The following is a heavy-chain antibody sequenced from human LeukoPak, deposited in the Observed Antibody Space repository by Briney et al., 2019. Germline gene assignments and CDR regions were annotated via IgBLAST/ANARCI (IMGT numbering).Heavy chain of an antibody. J-gene: IGHJ4*02. D-gene: IGHD2-15*01. V-gene: IGHV3-23*01. CDR3: AKAPLRYCSGAICYPFDY. Sequence: GGSLRLSCAASGLTLSNYAMNWVGQAPGKRLEWVSSIIGSGGSTYYADSVKGRFTISRDNSRNTLYLQMHDLRAEDTALYYCAKAPLRYCSGAICYPFDYWGQGTLVTVSS. CDR2: IIGSGGST. CDR1: GLTLSNYA.